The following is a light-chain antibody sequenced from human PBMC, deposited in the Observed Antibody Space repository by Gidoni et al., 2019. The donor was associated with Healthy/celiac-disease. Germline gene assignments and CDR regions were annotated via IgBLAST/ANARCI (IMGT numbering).Light chain of an antibody. J-gene: IGKJ1*01. CDR1: HSISSW. CDR2: MAS. CDR3: RQYNSYSWT. V-gene: IGKV1-5*03. Sequence: DIQMTQSPSTLSASVGDRVTITCRASHSISSWLAWYQQKPGKAPKLLIYMASSLERGVPSRFSGSGSGTEFTLTISSLQPDDFATYYCRQYNSYSWTFGQGTKVEIK.